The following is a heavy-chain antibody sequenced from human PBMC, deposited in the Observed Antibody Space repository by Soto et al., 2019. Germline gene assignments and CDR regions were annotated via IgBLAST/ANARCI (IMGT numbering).Heavy chain of an antibody. CDR1: GFGLIDFA. D-gene: IGHD6-13*01. CDR2: ISGSGSDT. J-gene: IGHJ4*02. Sequence: PGGSLRLSCVASGFGLIDFAMSWVRQAPGKGLQWVSAISGSGSDTYYADSVKGRFTISRDTSKNTLYLQMNSLRAEDTALYYCAKSFSSNWYDYFNSWGQGSLVTFSS. V-gene: IGHV3-23*01. CDR3: AKSFSSNWYDYFNS.